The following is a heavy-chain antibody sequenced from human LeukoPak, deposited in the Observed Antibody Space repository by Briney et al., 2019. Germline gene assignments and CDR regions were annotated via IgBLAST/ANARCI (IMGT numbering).Heavy chain of an antibody. D-gene: IGHD2-2*01. CDR2: ISGSGGST. CDR1: GFTFSSYG. V-gene: IGHV3-23*01. J-gene: IGHJ6*03. Sequence: PGGSLRLSCAASGFTFSSYGMSWVRQAPGKGLEWVSAISGSGGSTYYADSVKGRFTISRDNSKNTLYLQMNSLRAEDTAVYYCAKVGPKVVVVPAAMDRYYYYMDVWGKGTTVTVSS. CDR3: AKVGPKVVVVPAAMDRYYYYMDV.